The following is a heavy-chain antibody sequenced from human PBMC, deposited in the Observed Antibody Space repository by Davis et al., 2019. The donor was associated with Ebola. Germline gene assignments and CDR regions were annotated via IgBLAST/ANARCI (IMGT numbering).Heavy chain of an antibody. CDR1: GGSISTTYY. V-gene: IGHV4-39*07. Sequence: PGGSLRLSCTVSGGSISTTYYWGWIRQPPGKGLEWIATISYTESTYYNPSLQSRVTISLDRTKNQFSLRLTFLTAADTAVYYCATVPISYRPGYMDVWGKGTTVTVSS. CDR3: ATVPISYRPGYMDV. J-gene: IGHJ6*03. CDR2: ISYTEST. D-gene: IGHD3-3*01.